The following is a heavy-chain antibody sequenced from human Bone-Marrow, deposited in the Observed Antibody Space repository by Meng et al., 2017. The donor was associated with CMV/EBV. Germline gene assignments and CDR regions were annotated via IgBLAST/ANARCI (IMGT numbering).Heavy chain of an antibody. CDR3: ARENLRSLDV. CDR2: IYSGGST. CDR1: GFTVSSSY. V-gene: IGHV3-53*01. Sequence: GRSLKISCAASGFTVSSSYLSWVRQAPGKGLEWVSVIYSGGSTYYADSVKGRFTISRDNSKNTLYLQMNSLRAEDTAVYYCARENLRSLDVWGQGTTVTVSS. J-gene: IGHJ6*02. D-gene: IGHD3-3*01.